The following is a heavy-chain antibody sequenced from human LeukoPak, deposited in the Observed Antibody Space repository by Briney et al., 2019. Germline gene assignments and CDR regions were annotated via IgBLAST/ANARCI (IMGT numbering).Heavy chain of an antibody. CDR2: ISSSGRTI. CDR3: ARNSYAFDM. J-gene: IGHJ3*02. CDR1: GFTFSNFG. Sequence: GGSLRLSCAASGFTFSNFGMHWVRQAPGKGLEWVSYISSSGRTIFYADSVKGRFTISRDNAKNSLYLQMNGLRAEDTAVYYCARNSYAFDMWGQGTMVTVSS. V-gene: IGHV3-48*03.